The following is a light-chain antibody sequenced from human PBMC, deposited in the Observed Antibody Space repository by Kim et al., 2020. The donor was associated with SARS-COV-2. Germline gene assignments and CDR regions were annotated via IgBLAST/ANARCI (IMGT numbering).Light chain of an antibody. CDR1: QSVSGNF. J-gene: IGKJ3*01. V-gene: IGKV3-20*01. CDR3: QQYGSPPLT. CDR2: GAS. Sequence: EIVLTQSPGTLSLSPGERATVSCRASQSVSGNFVAWHQQKPGQAPRLLIYGASSRATGIPDRFSGRGSGTDFTLTISRLEPEDFAVYYCQQYGSPPLTFGPGTKVDFK.